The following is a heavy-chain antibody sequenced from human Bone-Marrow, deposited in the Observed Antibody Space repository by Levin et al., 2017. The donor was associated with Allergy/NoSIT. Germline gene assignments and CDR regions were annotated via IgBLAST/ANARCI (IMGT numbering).Heavy chain of an antibody. J-gene: IGHJ4*02. D-gene: IGHD2-2*01. CDR2: INPNIGAT. CDR1: GYTFTDYY. Sequence: RASVKVSCKSSGYTFTDYYIHWVRQAPGQGLEWMGWINPNIGATNYAQKFQGRVTMTTDPSITTVYLELTRLRSDDSAMYFCATASSSPYWGQGTLLTVSS. CDR3: ATASSSPY. V-gene: IGHV1-2*02.